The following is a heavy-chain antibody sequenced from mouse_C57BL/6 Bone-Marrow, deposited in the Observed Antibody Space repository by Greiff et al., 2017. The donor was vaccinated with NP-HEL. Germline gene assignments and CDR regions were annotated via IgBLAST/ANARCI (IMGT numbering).Heavy chain of an antibody. D-gene: IGHD1-1*01. J-gene: IGHJ3*01. CDR2: ISDGGSYT. V-gene: IGHV5-4*01. CDR3: ARDRGGNYGSSWFAY. Sequence: DVHLVESGGGLVKPGGSLKLSCAASGFTFSSYAMSWVRQTPEKRLEWVATISDGGSYTYYPDNVKGRFPLSRDNTKNTLYLQMSHRKSEDTAMYYCARDRGGNYGSSWFAYWGQGTLVTVSA. CDR1: GFTFSSYA.